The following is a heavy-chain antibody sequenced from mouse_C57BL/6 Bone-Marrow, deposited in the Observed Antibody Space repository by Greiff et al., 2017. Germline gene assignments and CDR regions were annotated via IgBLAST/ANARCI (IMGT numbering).Heavy chain of an antibody. CDR3: APYYGSSYRYYAMDY. CDR1: GYTFTDYY. D-gene: IGHD1-1*01. CDR2: INPYNGGT. Sequence: EVQLQQSGPVLVKPGASVKMSCKASGYTFTDYYMNWVKQSHGKSLEWIGVINPYNGGTSYNQKFKGKATFTVDKSSSTAYMALNSLTSEDSAVYYCAPYYGSSYRYYAMDYWGQGTSVTVSS. J-gene: IGHJ4*01. V-gene: IGHV1-19*01.